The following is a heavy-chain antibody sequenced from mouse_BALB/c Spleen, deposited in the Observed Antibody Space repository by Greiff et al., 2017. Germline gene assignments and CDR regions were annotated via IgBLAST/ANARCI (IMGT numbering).Heavy chain of an antibody. CDR3: ARGGDYYGSSYGMDY. CDR2: IDPANGNT. D-gene: IGHD1-1*01. V-gene: IGHV14-3*02. CDR1: GFNIKDTY. Sequence: VQLQQSGAELVKPGASVKLSCTASGFNIKDTYMHWVKQRPEQGLEWIGRIDPANGNTKYDPKFQGKATITADTSSNTAYLQLSSLTSEDTAVYYCARGGDYYGSSYGMDYWGQGTSVTVSS. J-gene: IGHJ4*01.